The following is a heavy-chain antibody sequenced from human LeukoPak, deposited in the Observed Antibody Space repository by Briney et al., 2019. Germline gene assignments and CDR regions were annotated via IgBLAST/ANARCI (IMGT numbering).Heavy chain of an antibody. V-gene: IGHV4-59*08. CDR2: IHYSGNT. CDR1: GGSISTYY. D-gene: IGHD2-8*01. Sequence: SETLSLTCTVSGGSISTYYWNWIRQSPGKGLQWIGYIHYSGNTKYNPSLKSRVTISMDTPKSQFSLKLTSVTAAGTAVYYCARREAVTKRYYFDYWGQGTLVTVS. J-gene: IGHJ4*02. CDR3: ARREAVTKRYYFDY.